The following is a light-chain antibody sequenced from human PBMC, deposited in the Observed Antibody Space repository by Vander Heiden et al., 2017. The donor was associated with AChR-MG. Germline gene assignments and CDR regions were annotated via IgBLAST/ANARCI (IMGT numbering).Light chain of an antibody. CDR3: QSYDSSLSGWV. CDR1: SSNIGAGYD. V-gene: IGLV1-40*01. CDR2: GNS. Sequence: QSVLTQPPSVSGAPGQRVTISCTGSSSNIGAGYDVHWYKQLPGTAPKLLIYGNSNRPSGVPDRFSGSKSGNSASLAITGRQAEDEADYYCQSYDSSLSGWVFGTGTKVTVL. J-gene: IGLJ1*01.